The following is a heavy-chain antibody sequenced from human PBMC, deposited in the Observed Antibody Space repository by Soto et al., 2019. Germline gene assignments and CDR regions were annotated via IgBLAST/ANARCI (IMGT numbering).Heavy chain of an antibody. J-gene: IGHJ4*02. D-gene: IGHD3-3*01. CDR3: TSSPMYYDFWSGYYFDY. CDR1: GFTFSNAW. V-gene: IGHV3-15*01. Sequence: PGGSLRLSCAASGFTFSNAWMSWVRQAPGKXLEWVGRIKSKTDSGTTDYAAPVKGRFTISRDDSKNTLYLQMNSLKTEDTAVYYCTSSPMYYDFWSGYYFDYWGQGSLVTVSS. CDR2: IKSKTDSGTT.